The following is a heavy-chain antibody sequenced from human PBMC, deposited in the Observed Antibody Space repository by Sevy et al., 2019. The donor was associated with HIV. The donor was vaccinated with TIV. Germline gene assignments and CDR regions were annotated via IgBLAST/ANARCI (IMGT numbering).Heavy chain of an antibody. J-gene: IGHJ4*02. V-gene: IGHV3-15*01. D-gene: IGHD3-3*01. CDR1: GFTFSNAW. CDR2: FNSKTDGGAT. Sequence: GGSLRLSCAASGFTFSNAWMSWVRQAPGKGLEWVGRFNSKTDGGATDYAEPVKGSLTISRDDSKNTLYLQMNSLRTEDTAEYYCTTERIYDFWSGNYGYYFDYWDQGTLVTVSS. CDR3: TTERIYDFWSGNYGYYFDY.